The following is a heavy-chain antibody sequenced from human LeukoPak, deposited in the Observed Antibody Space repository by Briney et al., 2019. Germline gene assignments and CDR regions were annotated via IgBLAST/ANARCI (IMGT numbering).Heavy chain of an antibody. CDR3: LRENGAFSPFGY. Sequence: PSETLSLTCGVSGGSITTTNWWSWVRQFPGQGLQWIGEVSLEGVRNHNPSLTSRVTMSLDRAKNLLSLNLNSVTAADTAVYYCLRENGAFSPFGYWGQGILVTV. CDR2: VSLEGVR. D-gene: IGHD2-8*01. J-gene: IGHJ4*02. CDR1: GGSITTTNW. V-gene: IGHV4-4*02.